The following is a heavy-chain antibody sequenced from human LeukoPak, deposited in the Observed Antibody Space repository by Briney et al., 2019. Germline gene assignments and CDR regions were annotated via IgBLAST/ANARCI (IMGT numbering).Heavy chain of an antibody. CDR2: IGTAGDT. J-gene: IGHJ4*02. V-gene: IGHV3-13*01. CDR1: GFTFSDYD. Sequence: PGGSLRLSCAASGFTFSDYDMHWVRLPTGKGLEWVAAIGTAGDTYYTGSVKGRFTISRENAKNSLYLQMNSLRAGDTAVYYCARVAKERVGGVYYFDYWGQGTLVTVSS. D-gene: IGHD1-1*01. CDR3: ARVAKERVGGVYYFDY.